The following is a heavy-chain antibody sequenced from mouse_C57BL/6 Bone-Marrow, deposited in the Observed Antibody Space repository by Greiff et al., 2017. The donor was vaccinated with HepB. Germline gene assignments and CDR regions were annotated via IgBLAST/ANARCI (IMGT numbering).Heavy chain of an antibody. CDR1: GFSLTSYA. J-gene: IGHJ1*03. Sequence: VMLVESGPGLVAPSQSLSITCTVSGFSLTSYAISWVRQPPGKGLEWLGVIWTGGGTNYNSALKSRLSISKDNSKSQVFLKMNSLQTDDTARYYCAREDYYGSSHEWYFDVWGTGTTVTVSS. CDR3: AREDYYGSSHEWYFDV. D-gene: IGHD1-1*01. V-gene: IGHV2-9-1*01. CDR2: IWTGGGT.